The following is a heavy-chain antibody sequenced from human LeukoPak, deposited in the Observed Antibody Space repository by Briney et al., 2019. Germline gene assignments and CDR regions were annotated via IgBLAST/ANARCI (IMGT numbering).Heavy chain of an antibody. Sequence: GGSLRLSCAASGFTFSSYAMTWVRQAPGKGLEWVSAISGSGGTTYYADSLKGRFTISRDNSKNTLYLQMNSLRAEDTAVYYCAKSQQVVHDAFDIWGQGTMVTVSS. V-gene: IGHV3-23*01. CDR2: ISGSGGTT. D-gene: IGHD6-13*01. J-gene: IGHJ3*02. CDR1: GFTFSSYA. CDR3: AKSQQVVHDAFDI.